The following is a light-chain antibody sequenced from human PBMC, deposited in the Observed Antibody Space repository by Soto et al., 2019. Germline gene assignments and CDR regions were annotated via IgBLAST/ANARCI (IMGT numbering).Light chain of an antibody. V-gene: IGKV3-20*01. CDR3: QQCRT. CDR1: QSVSRSS. CDR2: GAS. J-gene: IGKJ5*01. Sequence: IVMTQSXGTLSFSPGDXXXXSCRASQSVSRSSLALXQQKTCHPPRLLIXGASSRSTGIPERFSGSGSGTDFTLTISRLEPEDFAVYYCQQCRTFGQGTRLEIK.